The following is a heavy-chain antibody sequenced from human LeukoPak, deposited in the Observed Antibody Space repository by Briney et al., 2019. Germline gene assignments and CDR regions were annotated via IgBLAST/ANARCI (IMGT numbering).Heavy chain of an antibody. J-gene: IGHJ4*02. Sequence: SETLSLTCTVSGGSISSYYWSWIRQPPGKGLEWIGYIYTSGSTNYNPSLKSRVTISVDTSKNQFSLKLSSVTAADTAVYYCARLTPAAAAFDYWGQGTLVTVSS. CDR2: IYTSGST. D-gene: IGHD6-13*01. CDR1: GGSISSYY. V-gene: IGHV4-4*09. CDR3: ARLTPAAAAFDY.